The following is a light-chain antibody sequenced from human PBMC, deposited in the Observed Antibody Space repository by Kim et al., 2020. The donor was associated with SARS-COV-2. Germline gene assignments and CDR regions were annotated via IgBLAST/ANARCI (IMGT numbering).Light chain of an antibody. CDR1: QSVLYSSNNKNY. CDR3: QQYYGTPPRYT. V-gene: IGKV4-1*01. Sequence: INCKSSQSVLYSSNNKNYLAWYQQKPGQPPKLLIHWASTRESEVPDRFSGSGSGTDFTLTISSLQAEDVAVYYCQQYYGTPPRYTFGQGTKVDIK. J-gene: IGKJ2*01. CDR2: WAS.